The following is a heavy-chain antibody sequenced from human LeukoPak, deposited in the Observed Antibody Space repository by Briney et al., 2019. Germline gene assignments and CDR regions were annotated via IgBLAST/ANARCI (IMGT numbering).Heavy chain of an antibody. CDR1: GDSVSSNCAA. J-gene: IGHJ4*02. V-gene: IGHV6-1*01. CDR3: ARAPYYDYVWEGFDY. Sequence: SQTLSLTCAISGDSVSSNCAAWNWIRQSPSRGLEWLGRTYYRSKWYNDYAVSVKSRITINPDTSKNQFSLQLNSVTPEDTAVYYCARAPYYDYVWEGFDYWGQGTLVTVSS. CDR2: TYYRSKWYN. D-gene: IGHD3-16*01.